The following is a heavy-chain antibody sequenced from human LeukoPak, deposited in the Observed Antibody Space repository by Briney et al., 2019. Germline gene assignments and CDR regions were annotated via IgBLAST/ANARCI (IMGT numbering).Heavy chain of an antibody. CDR1: GFTFSMYW. CDR3: AKNLYCGGGSCYPSALGMDV. Sequence: TGGSLRLSCAAAGFTFSMYWMSWVRQAPGKGLEWVSSISGSGNRTYYADSVKGRFTISRDNSKNTLFLQMNSLRAEDTAVYYCAKNLYCGGGSCYPSALGMDVWGQGTTVTVSS. CDR2: ISGSGNRT. V-gene: IGHV3-23*01. J-gene: IGHJ6*02. D-gene: IGHD2-15*01.